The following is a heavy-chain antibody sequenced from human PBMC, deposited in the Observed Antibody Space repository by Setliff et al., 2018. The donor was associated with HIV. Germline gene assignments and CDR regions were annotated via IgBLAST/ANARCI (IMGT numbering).Heavy chain of an antibody. V-gene: IGHV3-30*02. CDR2: IRYDGSYR. J-gene: IGHJ3*02. Sequence: CAVSGFTFISSGMYWVRQAPGKGLEWVAFIRYDGSYRYYLDSVKGRFSISRDNSKNTMFLQMNSLRVDDTAIYYCAKMHTAMDPDTFDIWGQGTMVTVSS. CDR1: GFTFISSG. D-gene: IGHD5-18*01. CDR3: AKMHTAMDPDTFDI.